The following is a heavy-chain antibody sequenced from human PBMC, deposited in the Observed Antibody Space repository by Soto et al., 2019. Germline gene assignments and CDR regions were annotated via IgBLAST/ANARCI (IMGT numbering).Heavy chain of an antibody. D-gene: IGHD3-3*01. Sequence: SETLSLTCTVSGGSISSGGYYWSWIRQHPGKGLEWIGYIYYSGSTYYNPSLKSRVTISVDTSKNQFSLKLSSVTAADTAVYYCARVRVTIFGVVMDVWGQGTTVTVSS. J-gene: IGHJ6*02. CDR1: GGSISSGGYY. V-gene: IGHV4-31*03. CDR2: IYYSGST. CDR3: ARVRVTIFGVVMDV.